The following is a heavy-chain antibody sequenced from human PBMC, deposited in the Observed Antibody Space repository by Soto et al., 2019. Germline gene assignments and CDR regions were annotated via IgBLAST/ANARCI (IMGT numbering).Heavy chain of an antibody. J-gene: IGHJ5*02. CDR2: INHSGST. Sequence: SETLSLTCAVYGGSFSGYYWSWIRQPPGKGLEWIGEINHSGSTNYNPSLKSRVTISVDTSKNQFSLKLSSVTAADTAVYYCARATMVRGVMGWRYNGFVPWGQGTMGTVSS. CDR3: ARATMVRGVMGWRYNGFVP. D-gene: IGHD3-10*01. CDR1: GGSFSGYY. V-gene: IGHV4-34*01.